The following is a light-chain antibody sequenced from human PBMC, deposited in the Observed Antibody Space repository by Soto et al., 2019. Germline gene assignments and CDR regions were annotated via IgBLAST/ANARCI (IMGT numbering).Light chain of an antibody. CDR3: QPYDNVPLT. Sequence: DIQMTQSPSSLSASVGDRVTITCQASQDITNDLNWYQQKPGKAPKVLSYEASNLKTGVPSRFSGSGSGTAFNFTISSLQPEDIATYFCQPYDNVPLTFGGGTKVEIK. J-gene: IGKJ4*01. V-gene: IGKV1-33*01. CDR1: QDITND. CDR2: EAS.